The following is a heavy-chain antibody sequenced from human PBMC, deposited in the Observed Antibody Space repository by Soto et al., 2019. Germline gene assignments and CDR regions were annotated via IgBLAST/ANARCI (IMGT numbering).Heavy chain of an antibody. Sequence: EVQLLESGGGLVQPGGSLRLSCAASGFTFSSYAMSWVRQAPGKGLEWVSGISGSGGSTNYADSVKGRFTISRDNSKNTLYLQMNSLRAEDTAVYYCAKNIVVVPAAIRTFDYWGQGTLVTVSS. CDR3: AKNIVVVPAAIRTFDY. CDR1: GFTFSSYA. D-gene: IGHD2-2*02. CDR2: ISGSGGST. V-gene: IGHV3-23*01. J-gene: IGHJ4*02.